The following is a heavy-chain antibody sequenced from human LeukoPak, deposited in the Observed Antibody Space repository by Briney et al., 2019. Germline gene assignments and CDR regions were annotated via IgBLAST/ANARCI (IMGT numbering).Heavy chain of an antibody. CDR3: ARLSYSGSYRGYYYYGMDV. Sequence: GESLKISCKGSGYGFTTNWIGWVRQMPGKGLEWMGIIYPGDSDTRYSPSFQGQVTISADKSISTAYLQWSSLKASDTAMYYCARLSYSGSYRGYYYYGMDVWGQGTTVTVSS. V-gene: IGHV5-51*01. CDR2: IYPGDSDT. J-gene: IGHJ6*02. CDR1: GYGFTTNW. D-gene: IGHD1-26*01.